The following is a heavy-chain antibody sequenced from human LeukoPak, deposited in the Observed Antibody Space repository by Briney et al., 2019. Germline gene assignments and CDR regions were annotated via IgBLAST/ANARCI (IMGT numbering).Heavy chain of an antibody. CDR2: MNPNSGNT. D-gene: IGHD3-3*01. CDR1: GYTFTSYD. Sequence: GASVKVSCKASGYTFTSYDINWVRQATGQGLEWMGWMNPNSGNTGYAQKFQGRVTMTRNTSISTAYMELSSLRSDDTAVYYCAREGRITIFGVVPDAFDIWGQGTMVTVSS. V-gene: IGHV1-8*01. J-gene: IGHJ3*02. CDR3: AREGRITIFGVVPDAFDI.